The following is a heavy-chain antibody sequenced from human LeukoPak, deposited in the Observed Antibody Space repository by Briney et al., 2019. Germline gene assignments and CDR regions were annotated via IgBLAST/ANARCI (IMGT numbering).Heavy chain of an antibody. CDR3: ANYGAGTYRFDP. Sequence: TSQTLSLTCTVSGASISGGGYCWSWIRQHPGKGLEWIGYICYSGTTYYNPSLKSRVTISVDMSENQFSLKLSSVTAADTAVYYCANYGAGTYRFDPWGQGTLVTVSS. V-gene: IGHV4-31*03. J-gene: IGHJ5*02. CDR2: ICYSGTT. CDR1: GASISGGGYC. D-gene: IGHD3-10*01.